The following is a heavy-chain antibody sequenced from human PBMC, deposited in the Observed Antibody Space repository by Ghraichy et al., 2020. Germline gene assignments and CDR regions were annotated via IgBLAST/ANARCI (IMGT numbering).Heavy chain of an antibody. D-gene: IGHD3-3*01. CDR3: ARDPPYYDFWSGYFPFDY. CDR2: ISAYNGNT. Sequence: ASVKVSCKASGYTFTSYGISWVRQAPGQGLEWMGWISAYNGNTNYAQKLQGRVTMTTDTSTSTAYMELRSLRSDDTAGYYCARDPPYYDFWSGYFPFDYWGQGTLVTVSS. J-gene: IGHJ4*02. CDR1: GYTFTSYG. V-gene: IGHV1-18*01.